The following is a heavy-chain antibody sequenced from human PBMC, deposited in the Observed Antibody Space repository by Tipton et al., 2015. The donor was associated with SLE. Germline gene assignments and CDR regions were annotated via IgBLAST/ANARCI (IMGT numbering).Heavy chain of an antibody. CDR2: IYYSGST. Sequence: TLSLTCTVSGGSISSSSYYWGWIRQPPGKGLEWIGSIYYSGSTNYNPSLKSRVTISVDTSKNQFSLKVRSVTAADTAVYYCARYPESNYHWFDPWGQGALVTVSS. CDR3: ARYPESNYHWFDP. CDR1: GGSISSSSYY. J-gene: IGHJ5*02. D-gene: IGHD4-11*01. V-gene: IGHV4-39*07.